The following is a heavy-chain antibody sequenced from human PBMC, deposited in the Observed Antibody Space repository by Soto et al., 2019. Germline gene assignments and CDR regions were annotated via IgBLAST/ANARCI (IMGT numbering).Heavy chain of an antibody. Sequence: QLQLQESGSGLVKHSQTLSLTCAVSGGSISSGGYSWSWIRQPPGKGLEWIGYIYHSGSTYYNPSLKSRITIKVARSKNQFSQKLSSVTAADTAVYYCARAGGLGAVAVDYWGQGTLVTVSS. D-gene: IGHD6-19*01. CDR2: IYHSGST. CDR3: ARAGGLGAVAVDY. J-gene: IGHJ4*02. CDR1: GGSISSGGYS. V-gene: IGHV4-30-2*01.